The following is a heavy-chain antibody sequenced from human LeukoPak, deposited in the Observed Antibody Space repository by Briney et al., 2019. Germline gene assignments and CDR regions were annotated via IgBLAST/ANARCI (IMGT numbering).Heavy chain of an antibody. CDR2: IYYSGST. D-gene: IGHD3-22*01. CDR1: GGSISSSSYY. Sequence: SETLSLTCTVSGGSISSSSYYWCWIRQPPGKGLEWIGSIYYSGSTYYNPSLKSRVTISVDTSKNQFSLKLSSVTAADTAVYYCARGHYDSSGYYEHYYYYGMDVWGQGTTVTVSS. V-gene: IGHV4-39*07. J-gene: IGHJ6*02. CDR3: ARGHYDSSGYYEHYYYYGMDV.